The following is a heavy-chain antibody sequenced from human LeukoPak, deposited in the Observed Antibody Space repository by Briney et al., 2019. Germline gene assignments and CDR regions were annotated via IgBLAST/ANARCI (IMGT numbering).Heavy chain of an antibody. CDR2: ISGVGDRT. CDR1: GFTFSRYA. Sequence: PGGSLRLSCAASGFTFSRYAMTWVRQAPGKGLEWVSTISGVGDRTYFADSVKGRFIISRDNSKKTLYVQMNSLTTDDTAVYYCVKDVSTGWSFDSWGQGTLVTVSS. J-gene: IGHJ4*02. CDR3: VKDVSTGWSFDS. D-gene: IGHD6-19*01. V-gene: IGHV3-23*01.